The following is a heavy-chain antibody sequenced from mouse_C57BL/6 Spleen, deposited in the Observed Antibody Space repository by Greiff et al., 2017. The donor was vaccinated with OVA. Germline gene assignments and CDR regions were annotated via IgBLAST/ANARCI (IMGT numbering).Heavy chain of an antibody. CDR2: IDPSDSYT. Sequence: QVQLQQPGAELVKPGASVKLSCKASGYTFTSYWMQWVKQRPGQGLEWIGEIDPSDSYTNYNQKFKGQATLSLDTSSSTLYMQLSRLTSEDTVGYYSARDDSYNCDIEVWGAGRPVTVSS. J-gene: IGHJ1*01. CDR3: ARDDSYNCDIEV. V-gene: IGHV1-50*01. D-gene: IGHD1-1*01. CDR1: GYTFTSYW.